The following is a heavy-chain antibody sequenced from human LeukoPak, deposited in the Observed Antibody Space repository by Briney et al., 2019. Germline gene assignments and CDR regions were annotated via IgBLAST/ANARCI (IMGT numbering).Heavy chain of an antibody. CDR1: GGSISSYY. CDR3: ARVHSGYDFYYYYGMDV. CDR2: IYYSGST. D-gene: IGHD5-12*01. V-gene: IGHV4-59*01. Sequence: SETLSLTCTVSGGSISSYYWSWIRQPPGRGLEWIGYIYYSGSTNYNPSLKSRVTISVDTSKNQFSLKLSSVTAADTAVYYCARVHSGYDFYYYYGMDVWGQGTTVTVSS. J-gene: IGHJ6*02.